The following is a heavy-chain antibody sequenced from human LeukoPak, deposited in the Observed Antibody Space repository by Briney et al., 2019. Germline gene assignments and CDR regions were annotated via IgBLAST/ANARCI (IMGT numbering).Heavy chain of an antibody. CDR3: ARVGRFGSNSGAFDI. D-gene: IGHD4-11*01. Sequence: PSETLSLTCAVSGGSISSNNWWSWVRQPPGKGLEWIGEIYHSGSTNYNPSLKSRVTISLDKSKNQFSLKLNSVTAADTAVYYCARVGRFGSNSGAFDIWGQGTMVTVSS. V-gene: IGHV4-4*02. CDR1: GGSISSNNW. CDR2: IYHSGST. J-gene: IGHJ3*02.